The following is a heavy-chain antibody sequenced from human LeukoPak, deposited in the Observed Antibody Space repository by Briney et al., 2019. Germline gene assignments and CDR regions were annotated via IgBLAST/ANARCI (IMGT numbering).Heavy chain of an antibody. V-gene: IGHV3-9*03. D-gene: IGHD3-22*01. J-gene: IGHJ4*02. Sequence: GRSLRLSCAASGFTFDDYAMHWVRQAPGKGLEWVSGISWNSGSIGYADSVKGRFTISRDNAKNSLYLQMNSLRAEDMALYYCAKGCYYDSSGYDYWGQGTLVTVSS. CDR1: GFTFDDYA. CDR3: AKGCYYDSSGYDY. CDR2: ISWNSGSI.